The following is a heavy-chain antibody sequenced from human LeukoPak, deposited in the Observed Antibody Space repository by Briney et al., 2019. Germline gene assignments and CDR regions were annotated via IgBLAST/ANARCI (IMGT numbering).Heavy chain of an antibody. CDR3: ARLDYYGSGSYQVDY. CDR2: IKQEGSEK. Sequence: PGGSLRLSCAASGFTFSSYWMSWVRQAPGKGLEWVANIKQEGSEKYYVDSVKGRFTISRDNAKNSLYLQMNSLRAEDTAVYYCARLDYYGSGSYQVDYWGQGTLVTVSS. V-gene: IGHV3-7*03. J-gene: IGHJ4*02. CDR1: GFTFSSYW. D-gene: IGHD3-10*01.